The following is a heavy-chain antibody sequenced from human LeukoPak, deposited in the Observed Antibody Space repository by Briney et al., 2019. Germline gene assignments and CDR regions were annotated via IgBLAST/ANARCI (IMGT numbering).Heavy chain of an antibody. CDR3: ARDRYSILVEYYYYYMDV. CDR1: GFTFSSYS. V-gene: IGHV3-48*01. J-gene: IGHJ6*03. CDR2: ISSSSGTI. D-gene: IGHD4-11*01. Sequence: GGSLRLSCAASGFTFSSYSMNWVRQAPGKGLEWVSYISSSSGTIYYADSVKGRFTISRDNAKNSLYLQMNSLRAEDTAVYYCARDRYSILVEYYYYYMDVWGKGTTVTVSS.